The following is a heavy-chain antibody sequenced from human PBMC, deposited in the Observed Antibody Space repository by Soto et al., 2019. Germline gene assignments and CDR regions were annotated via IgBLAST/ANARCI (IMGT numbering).Heavy chain of an antibody. CDR2: ISYDGSNK. D-gene: IGHD3-9*01. V-gene: IGHV3-30-3*01. CDR1: GFTFSSYA. J-gene: IGHJ4*02. CDR3: ARDSIRRPVTFYFDY. Sequence: SLRLSCAASGFTFSSYAMHWVRQAPGKGLEWVAVISYDGSNKYYADSVKGRFTISRDNSKNTLYLQMNSLRAEDTAVYYCARDSIRRPVTFYFDYWGQGTLVTVYS.